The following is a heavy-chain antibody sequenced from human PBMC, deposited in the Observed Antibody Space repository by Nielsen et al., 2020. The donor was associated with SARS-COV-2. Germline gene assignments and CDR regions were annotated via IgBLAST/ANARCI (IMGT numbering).Heavy chain of an antibody. CDR2: IYHSGST. V-gene: IGHV4-38-2*02. J-gene: IGHJ5*02. CDR1: GYSISSGYY. D-gene: IGHD2-15*01. Sequence: SETLSLTCTVSGYSISSGYYWGWIRQPPGKGLEWIGSIYHSGSTYYNPSLKSRVTISVDTSKNQFSLKLSSVTAADTAVYYCARGLPFIVVVVAATRNWFDPWGQGTLVTVSS. CDR3: ARGLPFIVVVVAATRNWFDP.